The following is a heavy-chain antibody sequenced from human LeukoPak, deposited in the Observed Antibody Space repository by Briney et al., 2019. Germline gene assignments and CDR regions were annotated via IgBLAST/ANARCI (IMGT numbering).Heavy chain of an antibody. Sequence: ASVKVSCKASGYTFTSYDINWVRQATGQGLEWMGWMNPNSGNTGYAQKFQGRVTITRNTSISTAYMELSSLRSEDTAVYYCARAYGGKGLFYYHYYMDVWGKGTTVTVSS. D-gene: IGHD4-23*01. CDR1: GYTFTSYD. CDR2: MNPNSGNT. J-gene: IGHJ6*03. V-gene: IGHV1-8*03. CDR3: ARAYGGKGLFYYHYYMDV.